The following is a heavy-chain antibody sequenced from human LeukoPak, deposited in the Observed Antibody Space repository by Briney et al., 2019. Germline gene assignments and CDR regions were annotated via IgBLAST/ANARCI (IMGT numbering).Heavy chain of an antibody. J-gene: IGHJ4*02. CDR1: GFTFYSSG. D-gene: IGHD2-2*01. Sequence: PGGSLRLSCAASGFTFYSSGMGWVRQAPGKGLEWVAFIRYDGSNKYYADSVKGRFTISRDNSKNTLYLQMNSLRAEDTAVYYCAKDLPGYQLPDYWGQGTLVTVSS. V-gene: IGHV3-30*02. CDR2: IRYDGSNK. CDR3: AKDLPGYQLPDY.